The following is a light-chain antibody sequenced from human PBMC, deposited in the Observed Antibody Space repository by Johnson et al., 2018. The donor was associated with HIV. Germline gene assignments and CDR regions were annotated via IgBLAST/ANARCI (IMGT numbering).Light chain of an antibody. V-gene: IGLV1-51*02. CDR3: GTWDESLNTGAV. CDR2: ENN. Sequence: QSVLTQPPSVSAAPGQKVTISCSGSTSNIGNNYVSWYQLLPGTAPKLLIYENNKRPSGIPDRFSGSKSGTSATLGIAGLQTGDEADYYCGTWDESLNTGAVFGTGTKVTVL. J-gene: IGLJ1*01. CDR1: TSNIGNNY.